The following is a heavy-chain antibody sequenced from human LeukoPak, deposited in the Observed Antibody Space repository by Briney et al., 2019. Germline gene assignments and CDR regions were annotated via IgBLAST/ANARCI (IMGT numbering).Heavy chain of an antibody. J-gene: IGHJ4*02. V-gene: IGHV4-38-2*02. CDR1: GYSISNDY. CDR2: IYHSGTT. D-gene: IGHD2-15*01. Sequence: SETLSLTCTVSGYSISNDYWGWIRQPPGKGLEWIGSIYHSGTTYYNPSLQSRVTISVDTSKNQFSLKLSSVTAADTAVYFCARGFRSCYSPICDHFDYWGQGTLVTVSS. CDR3: ARGFRSCYSPICDHFDY.